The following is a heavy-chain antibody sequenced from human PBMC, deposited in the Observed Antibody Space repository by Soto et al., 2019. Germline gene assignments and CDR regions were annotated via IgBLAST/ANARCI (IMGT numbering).Heavy chain of an antibody. D-gene: IGHD3-10*01. CDR1: GFTFSSYA. CDR2: ISGSGGST. V-gene: IGHV3-23*01. J-gene: IGHJ4*02. CDR3: AKPPFFYGSGLWYFDY. Sequence: GGSLRLSCAASGFTFSSYAMSWVRQAPGKGLEWVSAISGSGGSTYYADSVKGRFTISRDNSKNTLYLQMNSLRAEDTAVYYCAKPPFFYGSGLWYFDYRGQGTLVTVSS.